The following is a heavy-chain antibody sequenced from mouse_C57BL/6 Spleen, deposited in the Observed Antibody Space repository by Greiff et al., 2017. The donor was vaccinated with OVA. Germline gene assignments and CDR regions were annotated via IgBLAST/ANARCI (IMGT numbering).Heavy chain of an antibody. V-gene: IGHV1-54*01. CDR2: INPGSGGT. CDR1: GYAFTNYL. Sequence: VQLQESGAELVRPGTSVKVSCKASGYAFTNYLIEWVKQRPGQGLEWIGVINPGSGGTNYNEKFKGKATLTADKSSSTAYMQLSSLTSEDSAVYFCARCDDGLDYWGQGTTLTVSS. CDR3: ARCDDGLDY. J-gene: IGHJ2*01. D-gene: IGHD2-3*01.